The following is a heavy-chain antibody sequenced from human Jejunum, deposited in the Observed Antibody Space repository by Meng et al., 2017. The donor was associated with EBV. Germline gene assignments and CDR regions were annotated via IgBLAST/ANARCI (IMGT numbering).Heavy chain of an antibody. Sequence: QVQLQQGGQGLLRPTGTLSLICAVYGGSFSGYYWSWVRQPPGRGLEYIGEVHFSGITNYTPSLKSRVTMSVDASKNQFSLRLTSVTAADTAVYYCARRTGDYVVGYWGQGTLVTVSS. CDR3: ARRTGDYVVGY. J-gene: IGHJ4*02. D-gene: IGHD2-8*02. CDR2: VHFSGIT. CDR1: GGSFSGYY. V-gene: IGHV4-34*02.